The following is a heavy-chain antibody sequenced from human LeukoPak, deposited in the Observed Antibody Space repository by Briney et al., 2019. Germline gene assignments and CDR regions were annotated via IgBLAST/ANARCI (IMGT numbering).Heavy chain of an antibody. Sequence: GGSLRLSCAASGFTFSSYEMNWVRQAPGKGLEWVSYISSSGSTIYYADSVKGRFTISRDNAKNSLYLQMNSLRAEDTAVYYCARGRAASAFDIWGQGTMVTVSS. CDR3: ARGRAASAFDI. V-gene: IGHV3-48*03. CDR2: ISSSGSTI. CDR1: GFTFSSYE. J-gene: IGHJ3*02.